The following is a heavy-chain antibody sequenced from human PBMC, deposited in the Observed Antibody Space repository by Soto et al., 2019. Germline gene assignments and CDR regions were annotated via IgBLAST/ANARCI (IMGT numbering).Heavy chain of an antibody. V-gene: IGHV3-11*01. CDR2: ISSGGGTI. J-gene: IGHJ4*02. Sequence: QVQLVESGGGLVTPGGSLRLSCVASGFSVSGFYMSWIRQAPGKGLEWVSYISSGGGTIFYADSVKGRFTTSRDNAKNSLYLQMYCLRAEDTAVYYCATKEYTSSWYGIDYWGQGALVTVSS. CDR3: ATKEYTSSWYGIDY. CDR1: GFSVSGFY. D-gene: IGHD6-13*01.